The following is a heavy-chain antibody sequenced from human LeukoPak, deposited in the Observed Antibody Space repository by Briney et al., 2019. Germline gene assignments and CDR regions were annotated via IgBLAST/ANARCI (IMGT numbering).Heavy chain of an antibody. CDR1: GGSISSYY. CDR2: IYYSGST. Sequence: SETLSLTCTVSGGSISSYYWSWIRQPPGKGLEWIGYIYYSGSTNYNPSLKSRVTISVDTFKNQFSLKLSSVTAADTAVYYCARQTSSGSSLVYWGQGTLVTVSS. D-gene: IGHD6-6*01. CDR3: ARQTSSGSSLVY. J-gene: IGHJ4*02. V-gene: IGHV4-59*08.